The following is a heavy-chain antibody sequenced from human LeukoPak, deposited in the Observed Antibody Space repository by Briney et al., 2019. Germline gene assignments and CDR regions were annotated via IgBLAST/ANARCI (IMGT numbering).Heavy chain of an antibody. CDR2: ISWNSGSI. CDR1: GFTVDDYA. Sequence: GGSLRLSCAAAGFTVDDYAMHWVRQAPGKVLEWVSGISWNSGSIGYADSVKGRFTISRDNAKNSLYLQMNSLRAEDTALYYCAKDIGYDILTGPYFDYWGQGTLVTVSS. V-gene: IGHV3-9*01. D-gene: IGHD3-9*01. J-gene: IGHJ4*02. CDR3: AKDIGYDILTGPYFDY.